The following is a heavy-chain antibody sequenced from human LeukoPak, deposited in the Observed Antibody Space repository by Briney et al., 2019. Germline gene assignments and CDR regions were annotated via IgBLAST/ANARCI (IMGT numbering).Heavy chain of an antibody. CDR1: GYTFTSYG. CDR2: ISGYNGNT. D-gene: IGHD3-3*01. V-gene: IGHV1-18*01. J-gene: IGHJ4*02. Sequence: ASVKVSCKASGYTFTSYGISWLRQAPGQGLEWLGWISGYNGNTNYAQKFQGRVTMTTDTPTSTAYMDLRSLKPDDTAVYYCAVHDFYSGGYHFDYWGQGTLVTVSS. CDR3: AVHDFYSGGYHFDY.